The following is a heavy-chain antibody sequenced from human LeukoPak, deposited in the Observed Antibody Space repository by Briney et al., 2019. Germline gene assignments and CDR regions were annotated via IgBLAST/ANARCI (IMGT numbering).Heavy chain of an antibody. J-gene: IGHJ3*02. Sequence: SETLSLTCSVSGGSISGSDYYWPWMRQPPGKGLEWIGSMYDGGSTYYDPSFETRATIPVDTSKSQLSLKLTSVTAADTAIYYCVRRSPTSRPIWGRGTMVTVSS. CDR2: MYDGGST. V-gene: IGHV4-39*01. CDR1: GGSISGSDYY. CDR3: VRRSPTSRPI.